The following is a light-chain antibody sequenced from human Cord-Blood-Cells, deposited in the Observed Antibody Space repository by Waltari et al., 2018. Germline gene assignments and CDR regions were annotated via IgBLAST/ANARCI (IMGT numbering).Light chain of an antibody. CDR3: QQRSNRPIT. J-gene: IGKJ5*01. CDR2: DAS. Sequence: IVLTQSPPTLSLSPGERATLSCTASQSVSSYLAWYKQQPGQTPRLLIYDASNTATGTPAMFSGSGSATYFTPTISSLDPEDSAFYYCQQRSNRPITFGQGTRLEIK. V-gene: IGKV3-11*01. CDR1: QSVSSY.